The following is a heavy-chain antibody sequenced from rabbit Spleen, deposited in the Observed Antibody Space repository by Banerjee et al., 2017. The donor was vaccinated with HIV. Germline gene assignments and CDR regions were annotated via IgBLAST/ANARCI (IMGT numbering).Heavy chain of an antibody. CDR1: GFSFSSRYY. Sequence: QSLEESRGGLVKPGASLTLTCTASGFSFSSRYYMCWVRQAPGKGLEWIGCIVTGSSGNSYYATWAKGRFTVSKASSTTVTLQMTSLTVADTATYFCVREAGYGGYGDANLWGPGTLVTVS. CDR2: IVTGSSGNS. V-gene: IGHV1S40*01. D-gene: IGHD6-1*01. J-gene: IGHJ4*01. CDR3: VREAGYGGYGDANL.